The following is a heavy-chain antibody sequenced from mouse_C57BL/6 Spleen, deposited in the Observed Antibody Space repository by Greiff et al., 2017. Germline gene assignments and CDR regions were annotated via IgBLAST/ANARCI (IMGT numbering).Heavy chain of an antibody. CDR2: IYPGSGST. CDR1: GYTFTSYW. J-gene: IGHJ4*01. Sequence: QVHVKQPGAELVKPGASVKMSCKASGYTFTSYWITWVKQRPGQGLEWIGDIYPGSGSTTYNEKFKSKATLTVDTSSSTAYMQLSSLTSEDSAVYYCARGAYYYGSSYDAMDYWGQGTSVTVSS. V-gene: IGHV1-55*01. CDR3: ARGAYYYGSSYDAMDY. D-gene: IGHD1-1*01.